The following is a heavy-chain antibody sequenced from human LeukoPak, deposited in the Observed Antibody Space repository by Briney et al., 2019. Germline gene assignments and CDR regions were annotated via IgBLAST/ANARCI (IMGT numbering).Heavy chain of an antibody. J-gene: IGHJ4*02. V-gene: IGHV3-7*03. CDR2: IKPDGSKK. D-gene: IGHD2-2*01. CDR3: ASQPAAADVDY. CDR1: RFTCSSYW. Sequence: PGGSLRLSCAASRFTCSSYWMTWVRQAPGKGLEWVANIKPDGSKKSYVDSVKGRFTISRDNAKNSLYLQMNSLRADDTGVYYCASQPAAADVDYWGQGTLVTVSS.